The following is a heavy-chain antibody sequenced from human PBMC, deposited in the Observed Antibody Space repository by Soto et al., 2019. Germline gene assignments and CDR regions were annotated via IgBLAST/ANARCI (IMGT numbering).Heavy chain of an antibody. Sequence: GASVKVSCKASGGTFSSYTISWVRQAPGQGLEWVAAISGSGGSTYYADSVKGRFTISRDNSKNTLYLQMNSLRAEDTAVYYCAKESAPPYSSGWYFDYWGQGTLVTVSS. V-gene: IGHV3-23*01. CDR3: AKESAPPYSSGWYFDY. CDR2: ISGSGGST. CDR1: GGTFSSYT. J-gene: IGHJ4*02. D-gene: IGHD6-19*01.